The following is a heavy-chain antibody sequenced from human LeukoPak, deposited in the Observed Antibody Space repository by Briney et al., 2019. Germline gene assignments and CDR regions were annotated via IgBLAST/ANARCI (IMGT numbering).Heavy chain of an antibody. CDR3: ARLYGSGSYYDY. D-gene: IGHD3-10*01. CDR1: GGSISSYY. Sequence: SETLSLTCTVSGGSISSYYWSWIRQPPGKGLEWIGYIYYSGSTNYNPSLKSQVTISVDTSKNQFSLKLSSVTAADTAVYYCARLYGSGSYYDYWGQGTLVTVSS. CDR2: IYYSGST. V-gene: IGHV4-59*08. J-gene: IGHJ4*02.